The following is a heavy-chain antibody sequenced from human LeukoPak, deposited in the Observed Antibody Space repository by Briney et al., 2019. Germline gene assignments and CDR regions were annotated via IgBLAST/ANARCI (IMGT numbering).Heavy chain of an antibody. CDR2: ISTYNGNT. J-gene: IGHJ4*02. V-gene: IGHV1-18*01. D-gene: IGHD6-19*01. CDR1: GYTFTSCG. Sequence: ASVKVSCKASGYTFTSCGISWVRQAPAQGLEWMGWISTYNGNTHYAQKLQGRVTMTTDTSTSTAYMELRSLRSDDTAVYYCARSSLAVAGSVFGYWGQGTLVTVSS. CDR3: ARSSLAVAGSVFGY.